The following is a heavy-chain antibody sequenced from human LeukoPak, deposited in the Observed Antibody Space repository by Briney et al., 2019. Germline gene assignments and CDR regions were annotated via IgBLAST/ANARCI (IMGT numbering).Heavy chain of an antibody. Sequence: PSETLSLTCTVSGGSISSYYWSWIRQPPGKGLEWIGYIYYSGSTNYNPSLKSRVTISVDTSKNQFSLKLSSVTAADTAVYYCARESPLWFGESHWGQGTLVTVSS. CDR1: GGSISSYY. CDR2: IYYSGST. V-gene: IGHV4-59*01. J-gene: IGHJ4*02. CDR3: ARESPLWFGESH. D-gene: IGHD3-10*01.